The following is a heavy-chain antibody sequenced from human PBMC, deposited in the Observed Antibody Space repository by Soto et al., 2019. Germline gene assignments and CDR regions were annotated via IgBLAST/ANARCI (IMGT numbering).Heavy chain of an antibody. J-gene: IGHJ6*02. Sequence: YIGIGSSTTYYADSVKGRFTISRDNSKNTLYLQMNSLRAEDTAVYYCAKGRVEEDGFTNYYYYYGMDVWGQGTTVTVSS. CDR2: IGIGSSTT. CDR3: AKGRVEEDGFTNYYYYYGMDV. V-gene: IGHV3-48*01. D-gene: IGHD1-1*01.